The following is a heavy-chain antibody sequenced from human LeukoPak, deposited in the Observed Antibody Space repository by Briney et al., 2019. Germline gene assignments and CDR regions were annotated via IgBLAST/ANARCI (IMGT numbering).Heavy chain of an antibody. CDR2: IYTSGST. V-gene: IGHV4-61*02. D-gene: IGHD3-22*01. J-gene: IGHJ4*02. CDR3: ALETTMIVAHGGIFDF. CDR1: GGSISSGSYY. Sequence: SETLSLTCTVSGGSISSGSYYWSWIRQPAGKGLEWIGRIYTSGSTNYNPSLKSRVTISVDTSKNQFSLKLSSVTAADTAVYYCALETTMIVAHGGIFDFRGQGTLVTVSS.